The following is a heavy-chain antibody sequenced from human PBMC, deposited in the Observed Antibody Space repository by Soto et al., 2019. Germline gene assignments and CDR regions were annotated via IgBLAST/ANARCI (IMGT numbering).Heavy chain of an antibody. Sequence: EVQLVESGGGLVRPGGSLRLSCGVSGFIVSRSYMTWVRQAPGKGLEWVSSLYSGGSSYYSDSVKGRFTISRENSENTLSLQMNSLRAEDTAVYYCARLGYFEDSGYSYFDSWGHGTLVTVSS. CDR2: LYSGGSS. J-gene: IGHJ5*01. V-gene: IGHV3-53*01. D-gene: IGHD3-22*01. CDR1: GFIVSRSY. CDR3: ARLGYFEDSGYSYFDS.